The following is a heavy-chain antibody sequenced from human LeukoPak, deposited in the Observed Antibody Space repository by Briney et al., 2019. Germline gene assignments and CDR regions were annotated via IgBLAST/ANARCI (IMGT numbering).Heavy chain of an antibody. D-gene: IGHD3-10*01. J-gene: IGHJ4*02. CDR1: GFTFSSYG. CDR2: ISGSGGST. V-gene: IGHV3-23*01. Sequence: GGTLRLSCAASGFTFSSYGMSWVRQAPGKGLEWVSAISGSGGSTYYADSVKGRFTISRDNSKNTLYLQMNSLRAEDTAVYYCARSEGGFGGPFDYWGQGTLVTVSS. CDR3: ARSEGGFGGPFDY.